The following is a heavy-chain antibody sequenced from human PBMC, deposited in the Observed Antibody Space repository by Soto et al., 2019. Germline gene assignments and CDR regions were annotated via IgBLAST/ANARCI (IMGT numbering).Heavy chain of an antibody. CDR1: GGSTSTGGYY. J-gene: IGHJ4*02. Sequence: KPSETLSLTCTVSGGSTSTGGYYWSWIRQYPGKGLEWLGYIDGSGYTFYNPSLQSRLTLSMDTSKNQFSLKLSSATAADTAVYFCARKQAGFFYGIDYWGQGTLVTVSS. CDR3: ARKQAGFFYGIDY. D-gene: IGHD3-3*01. V-gene: IGHV4-31*03. CDR2: IDGSGYT.